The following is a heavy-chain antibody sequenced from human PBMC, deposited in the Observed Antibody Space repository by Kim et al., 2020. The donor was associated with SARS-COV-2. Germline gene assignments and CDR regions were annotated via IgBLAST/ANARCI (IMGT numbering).Heavy chain of an antibody. Sequence: DGSITTYADSVKGRVTISRDNAKNTLYLQMNRLRAEDTAVYYCVRDSSATYWGQGTLVTVSS. V-gene: IGHV3-74*01. CDR3: VRDSSATY. J-gene: IGHJ4*02. CDR2: DGSIT.